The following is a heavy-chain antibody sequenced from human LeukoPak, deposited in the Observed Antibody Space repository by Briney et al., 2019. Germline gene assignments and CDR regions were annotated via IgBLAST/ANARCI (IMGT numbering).Heavy chain of an antibody. D-gene: IGHD6-19*01. Sequence: SETLSLTCAVSGGSITGHYWNWIRQTPGMRLEWLGYTSYSRTTIYNSYFKGRATMSIDTSKNQLYLNLTSVTATDTAVYYCAKLGHSDGWYLGAFDIWGQGTTVIVSS. J-gene: IGHJ3*02. CDR3: AKLGHSDGWYLGAFDI. CDR1: GGSITGHY. V-gene: IGHV4-59*08. CDR2: TSYSRTT.